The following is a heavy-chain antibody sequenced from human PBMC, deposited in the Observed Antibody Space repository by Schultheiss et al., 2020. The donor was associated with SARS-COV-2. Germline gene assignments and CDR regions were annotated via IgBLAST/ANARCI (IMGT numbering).Heavy chain of an antibody. CDR2: ISYDGSNK. CDR3: ARNAGRRYPFDY. CDR1: GFTFSSYA. V-gene: IGHV3-30*04. J-gene: IGHJ4*02. D-gene: IGHD1-1*01. Sequence: GGSLRLSCEASGFTFSSYAMHWVRQAPGKGLEWVAVISYDGSNKYYADSVKGRFTISRDNSKNTLYLQMNSLRAEDTAVYYCARNAGRRYPFDYWGQGTLVTVSS.